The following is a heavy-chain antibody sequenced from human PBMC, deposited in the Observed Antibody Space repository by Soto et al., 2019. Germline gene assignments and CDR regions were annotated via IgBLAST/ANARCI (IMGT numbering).Heavy chain of an antibody. V-gene: IGHV4-39*01. J-gene: IGHJ5*02. CDR3: ARHGSGRRDFDP. CDR1: GGSISSSSYD. D-gene: IGHD3-10*01. Sequence: QLQLQEAGPGLVKPSETLSLTCTVSGGSISSSSYDWGWIRQPPGKGLEWIGSIYYSGSTYYNPSLKSRVTISVDTSKNQFSLKLSSVTAADTAVYYCARHGSGRRDFDPWGQGTLVTVSS. CDR2: IYYSGST.